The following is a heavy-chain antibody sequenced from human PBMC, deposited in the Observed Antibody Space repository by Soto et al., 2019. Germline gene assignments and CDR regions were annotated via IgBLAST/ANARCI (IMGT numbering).Heavy chain of an antibody. D-gene: IGHD6-13*01. CDR3: ARHMNTAAAGTYFDY. CDR2: VYPGDSET. CDR1: GYSFTTYW. J-gene: IGHJ4*02. V-gene: IGHV5-51*01. Sequence: EVQLVQSGAEVKKPGESLKISCKGSGYSFTTYWIGWVRQMPGKGLEWMGIVYPGDSETRYSPSFQGQVTISADKSISTADLQWSSLKASDTAMYYCARHMNTAAAGTYFDYWGQGTLVTVSS.